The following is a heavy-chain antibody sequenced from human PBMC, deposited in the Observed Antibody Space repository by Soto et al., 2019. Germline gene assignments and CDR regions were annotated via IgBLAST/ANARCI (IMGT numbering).Heavy chain of an antibody. CDR2: IDPSDSYT. D-gene: IGHD2-2*01. V-gene: IGHV5-10-1*01. Sequence: GESLKISCKGSGYSFTSYWISWVRQMPGKGLEWMGRIDPSDSYTNYSPSFQGHVTISADKSISTAYLQWSSLKATDTAMYYCARPYQLIADDYYYYGMDVWGQGTTVTVSS. CDR3: ARPYQLIADDYYYYGMDV. J-gene: IGHJ6*02. CDR1: GYSFTSYW.